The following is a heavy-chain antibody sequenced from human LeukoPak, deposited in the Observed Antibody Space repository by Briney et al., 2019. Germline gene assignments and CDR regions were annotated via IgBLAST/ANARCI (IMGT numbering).Heavy chain of an antibody. CDR2: MNPNSGNT. Sequence: RASVKVSCKASGYTFTSYDINWVRQATGQGLEWMGWMNPNSGNTGYAQKFQGRVTMTRNTSISTAYMELSSLRSEDMAVYYCARSFYGSGRGGTNWFDPWGQGTLVTVSS. CDR1: GYTFTSYD. CDR3: ARSFYGSGRGGTNWFDP. V-gene: IGHV1-8*01. J-gene: IGHJ5*02. D-gene: IGHD3-10*01.